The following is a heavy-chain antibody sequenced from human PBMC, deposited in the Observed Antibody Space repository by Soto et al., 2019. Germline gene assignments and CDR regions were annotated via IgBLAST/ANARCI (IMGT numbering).Heavy chain of an antibody. J-gene: IGHJ6*02. CDR1: GYSFTDYH. V-gene: IGHV1-2*04. CDR3: AKESGSSGYYEGYYGMDV. Sequence: ASVKVSFKASGYSFTDYHIHWLRQAPGQGLEWLGRINPKSGGTSTAQKFQGWVTMTTDTSISTASMELTRLTSDDTAVYYCAKESGSSGYYEGYYGMDVWGQGTTVTVSS. CDR2: INPKSGGT. D-gene: IGHD3-22*01.